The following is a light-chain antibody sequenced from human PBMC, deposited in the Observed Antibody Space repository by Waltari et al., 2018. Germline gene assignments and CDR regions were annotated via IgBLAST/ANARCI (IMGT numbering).Light chain of an antibody. CDR2: WAS. Sequence: DIVMTQSRESLAGSLGERATINCKYSQSVLYSSNNKNYLAWYQQKPGQPPKLLIYWASTRESGVPDRFSGSGSGTDFTLTISSLQAEDVAVYYCQQYYSTPYTFGQGTKLEIK. J-gene: IGKJ2*01. V-gene: IGKV4-1*01. CDR1: QSVLYSSNNKNY. CDR3: QQYYSTPYT.